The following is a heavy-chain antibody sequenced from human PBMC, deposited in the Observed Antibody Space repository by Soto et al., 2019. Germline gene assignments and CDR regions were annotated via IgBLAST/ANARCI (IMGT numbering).Heavy chain of an antibody. CDR3: ARHDLTGTTSFAY. CDR2: IYYSGST. J-gene: IGHJ4*02. V-gene: IGHV4-39*01. CDR1: RGSISSSSYY. Sequence: SETLSLTCTVSRGSISSSSYYWGWIRQPPGQGVEWIGRIYYSGSTYYTPSLKSRVTIPAETSKNQFSLKLSSVTAADTALYCCARHDLTGTTSFAYWGQGTLVTVSS. D-gene: IGHD1-20*01.